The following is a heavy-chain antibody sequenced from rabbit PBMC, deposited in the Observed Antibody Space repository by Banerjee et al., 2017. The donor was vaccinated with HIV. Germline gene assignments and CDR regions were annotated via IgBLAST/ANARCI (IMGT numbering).Heavy chain of an antibody. V-gene: IGHV1S40*01. Sequence: QSLEESGGDLVKPGASLTLTCTASGFSFSTYYYMCWVRQAPGKGLELIACIYVSDGSTYYASWAKGRFTISKTSSTTVTLQMTSLTGADTATYFCARDLPGNTYYFDLWGPGTLVSVS. CDR3: ARDLPGNTYYFDL. CDR1: GFSFSTYYY. J-gene: IGHJ4*01. D-gene: IGHD7-1*01. CDR2: IYVSDGST.